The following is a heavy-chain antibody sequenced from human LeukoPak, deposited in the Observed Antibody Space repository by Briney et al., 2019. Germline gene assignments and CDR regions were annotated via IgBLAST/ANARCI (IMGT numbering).Heavy chain of an antibody. Sequence: ASVKVSCKASGYTFTGYYMHWVRQAPEQGLEWMGRINPNSGGTNYAQKFQGRVTMTRDTSISTAYMELSRLRSDDTAVYYCARDNRPRSSSPTHPWGQGTLVTVSS. J-gene: IGHJ5*02. V-gene: IGHV1-2*06. CDR2: INPNSGGT. CDR3: ARDNRPRSSSPTHP. D-gene: IGHD6-6*01. CDR1: GYTFTGYY.